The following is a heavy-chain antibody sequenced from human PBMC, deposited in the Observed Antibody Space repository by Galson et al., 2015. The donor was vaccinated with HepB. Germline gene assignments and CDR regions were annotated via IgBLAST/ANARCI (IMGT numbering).Heavy chain of an antibody. D-gene: IGHD6-13*01. J-gene: IGHJ4*02. Sequence: QSGAEVKKPGESLKISCKASGYTFTSYYMHWVRQAPGQGLEWMGIINPSGGSTSYAQKFQGRVTMTRDTSTSTVYMELSSLRSEDTAVYYCAGGWYSSLGYWGQGTLVTVSS. CDR1: GYTFTSYY. CDR3: AGGWYSSLGY. V-gene: IGHV1-46*01. CDR2: INPSGGST.